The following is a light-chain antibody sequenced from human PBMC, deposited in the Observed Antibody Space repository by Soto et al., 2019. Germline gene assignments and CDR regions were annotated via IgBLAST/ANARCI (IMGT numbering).Light chain of an antibody. J-gene: IGKJ1*01. CDR3: QQAHSTPWT. Sequence: DIQMTQSPSSLSASVGDRVIITCRASQTITTYLNWYQQKPGQAPQLLIYGASTLQSGVPSRFTGSGSGTDFTLTISSLQPEDFATYHCQQAHSTPWTFGQGTKVEIK. V-gene: IGKV1-39*01. CDR2: GAS. CDR1: QTITTY.